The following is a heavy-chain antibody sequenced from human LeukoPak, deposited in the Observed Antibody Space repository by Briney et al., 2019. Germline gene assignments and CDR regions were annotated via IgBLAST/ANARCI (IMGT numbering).Heavy chain of an antibody. Sequence: SVKVSCKASGGTFSSYAISWVRQAPGQGLEWTGGIIPIFGTANYAQKFQGRVTITADESTSTAYMELSSLRSEDTAVYYCASIGGLAARSYYYYMDVWGKGTTVTVSS. CDR2: IIPIFGTA. V-gene: IGHV1-69*13. J-gene: IGHJ6*03. CDR3: ASIGGLAARSYYYYMDV. D-gene: IGHD6-6*01. CDR1: GGTFSSYA.